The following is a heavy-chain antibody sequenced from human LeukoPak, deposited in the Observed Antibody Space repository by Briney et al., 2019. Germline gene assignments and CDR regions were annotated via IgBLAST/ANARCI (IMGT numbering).Heavy chain of an antibody. CDR2: IYYTGST. V-gene: IGHV4-59*01. Sequence: SETLSLTCTVSGGSISGNYWSWIRQPPEKGLEWIGYIYYTGSTNYNPSLKSRVTISVDTSKNQFSLKLSSVTAADPAVYYCARVGLWFGELLIDYWGQGTLVTVSS. D-gene: IGHD3-10*01. J-gene: IGHJ4*02. CDR1: GGSISGNY. CDR3: ARVGLWFGELLIDY.